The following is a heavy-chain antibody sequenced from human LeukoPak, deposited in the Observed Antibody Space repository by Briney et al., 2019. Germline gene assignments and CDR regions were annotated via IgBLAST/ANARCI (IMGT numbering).Heavy chain of an antibody. CDR1: GGSISSGDYY. J-gene: IGHJ3*02. Sequence: PSETLSLTCTVSGGSISSGDYYWSWIRQPPGKGLEWIGYIYYCGSTYYNPSLKSRVTISVDTSKNQFSLKLSSVTAVDTAVYYCAREQAVAGIAEAFDIWGQGTMVTVSS. CDR2: IYYCGST. V-gene: IGHV4-30-4*01. CDR3: AREQAVAGIAEAFDI. D-gene: IGHD6-19*01.